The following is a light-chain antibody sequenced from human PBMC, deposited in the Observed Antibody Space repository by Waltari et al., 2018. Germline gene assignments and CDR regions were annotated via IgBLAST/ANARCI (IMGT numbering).Light chain of an antibody. V-gene: IGKV1-39*01. J-gene: IGKJ3*01. Sequence: DIQMTQSPSSLSASVGDRVTITCRASQSISSFLNWYQQKPGKAPNPLIYAASSLQSGVPSRFSGSGSGTDFTLTISSLQPEDFATYYCQQSYSVPFTFGPGTKVDIK. CDR3: QQSYSVPFT. CDR2: AAS. CDR1: QSISSF.